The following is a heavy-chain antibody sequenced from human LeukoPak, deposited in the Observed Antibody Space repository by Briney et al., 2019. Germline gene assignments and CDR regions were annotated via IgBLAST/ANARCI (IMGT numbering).Heavy chain of an antibody. CDR3: ATDFRGYYDSGGYYSDY. CDR2: FDPEDGET. Sequence: ASVKVSCKVSGYTLTELSMHWVRQAPGKGLEWMGGFDPEDGETIYAQKFQGRVTMTEDTSTDTAYMELSSLRSEDTAVYYCATDFRGYYDSGGYYSDYWGQGTLVTVSS. D-gene: IGHD3-22*01. J-gene: IGHJ4*02. CDR1: GYTLTELS. V-gene: IGHV1-24*01.